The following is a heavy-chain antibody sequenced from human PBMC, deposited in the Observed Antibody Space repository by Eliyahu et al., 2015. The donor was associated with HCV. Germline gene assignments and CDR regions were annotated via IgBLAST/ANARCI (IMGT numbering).Heavy chain of an antibody. Sequence: QVQLVQSGAEVKKPGSSVKVSCKASGGSFSNYAFSWVRQAPGQGLEWMGGIIPLFRTANYAQELQDRVTITADRSTSSVYMELSGLTSEDTAVYFCAKGRRAQMHFHNSGTRDYYDMDVWGQGTTVIVSS. CDR1: GGSFSNYA. CDR2: IIPLFRTA. V-gene: IGHV1-69*06. D-gene: IGHD3-22*01. CDR3: AKGRRAQMHFHNSGTRDYYDMDV. J-gene: IGHJ6*02.